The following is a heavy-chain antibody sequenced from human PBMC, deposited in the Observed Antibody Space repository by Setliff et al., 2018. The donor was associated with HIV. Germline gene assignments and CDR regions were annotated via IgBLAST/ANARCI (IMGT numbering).Heavy chain of an antibody. CDR2: IKTKTQRGTT. J-gene: IGHJ4*02. CDR1: GFTFSDVW. CDR3: VTGVGTSSVDY. D-gene: IGHD3-22*01. Sequence: PGGSLRLSCAASGFTFSDVWVNWVRQAPGRGLEWVGRIKTKTQRGTTDYAAPAKGRFIISRDDSKNTLYLQMNSLRSEDTAVYYCVTGVGTSSVDYWGQGTMVTVSS. V-gene: IGHV3-15*01.